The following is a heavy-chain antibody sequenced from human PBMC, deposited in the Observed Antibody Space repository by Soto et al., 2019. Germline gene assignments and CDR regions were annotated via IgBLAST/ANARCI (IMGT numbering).Heavy chain of an antibody. Sequence: QLQVQESGPGLVKPSETLSLTCTVSGGSISSDNYYWGWIRQPPGKGLEWIGSIFFSGSTYYNPSLTGRVTISVDTSKNQFSLNLTSVTAADTAVYFCARPLGSYEHMGRHIWGQGTMVTVSS. CDR2: IFFSGST. CDR1: GGSISSDNYY. CDR3: ARPLGSYEHMGRHI. V-gene: IGHV4-39*01. D-gene: IGHD3-16*01. J-gene: IGHJ3*02.